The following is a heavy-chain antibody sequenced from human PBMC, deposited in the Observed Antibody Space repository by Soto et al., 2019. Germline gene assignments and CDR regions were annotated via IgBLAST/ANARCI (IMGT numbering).Heavy chain of an antibody. CDR1: GGTFSSYA. Sequence: ASVKVSCKASGGTFSSYAISWVRQAPGQGLEWMGGIIPIFGTANYAQKFQGRVTITADESTSTAYMELSSLRSEDTAVYYCARVESGGRIARATRFGPWGQGTLVTVSA. V-gene: IGHV1-69*13. D-gene: IGHD2-15*01. CDR3: ARVESGGRIARATRFGP. J-gene: IGHJ5*02. CDR2: IIPIFGTA.